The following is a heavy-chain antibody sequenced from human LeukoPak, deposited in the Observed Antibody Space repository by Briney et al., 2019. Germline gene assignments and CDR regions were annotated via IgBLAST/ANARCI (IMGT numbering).Heavy chain of an antibody. V-gene: IGHV4-59*01. J-gene: IGHJ6*02. CDR2: IYYSGST. CDR3: ARAGSGWSFYGMDV. D-gene: IGHD6-19*01. Sequence: PSETLSLTCTVPGGSISSYYWSWIRRPPGKGLEWIGYIYYSGSTNYNPSLKSRVTISVDTSKNQFSLKLSSVTAADTAVYYCARAGSGWSFYGMDVWGQGTTVTVSS. CDR1: GGSISSYY.